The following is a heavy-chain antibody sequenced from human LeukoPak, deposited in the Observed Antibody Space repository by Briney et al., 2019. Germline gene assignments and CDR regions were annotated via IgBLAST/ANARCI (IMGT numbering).Heavy chain of an antibody. CDR1: GFTFSSHA. Sequence: GRSLRLSCAASGFTFSSHAMHWVRQAPGKGLEWVAVISYDGGDSVYAESVKGRFTIPRDNSKNTLYLQMNSLRTEDTAVYYCAKDGATMGYYFDYWGQGTLVTVSS. CDR2: ISYDGGDS. D-gene: IGHD5-12*01. J-gene: IGHJ4*02. V-gene: IGHV3-30*18. CDR3: AKDGATMGYYFDY.